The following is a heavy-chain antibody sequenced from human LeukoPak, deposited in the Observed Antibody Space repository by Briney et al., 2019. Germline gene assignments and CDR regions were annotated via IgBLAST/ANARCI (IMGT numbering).Heavy chain of an antibody. V-gene: IGHV3-23*01. CDR3: AKGNWRYFDY. Sequence: GGSLRLSCAASGFTFSTYVMSWVRQAPGKGLEWVSAISGSGGSTYYADSVKGRFTISRDNSKNTLYLQMNSLGADDTAAYYCAKGNWRYFDYWGQGTLVTVSS. J-gene: IGHJ4*02. CDR1: GFTFSTYV. CDR2: ISGSGGST. D-gene: IGHD1-1*01.